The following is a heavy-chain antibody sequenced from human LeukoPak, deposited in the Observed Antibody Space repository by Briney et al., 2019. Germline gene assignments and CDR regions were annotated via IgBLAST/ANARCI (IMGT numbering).Heavy chain of an antibody. CDR3: ARDQKNLGYCSGGSCYRPYYYYGMDV. D-gene: IGHD2-15*01. CDR2: ISSSGSTI. J-gene: IGHJ6*02. V-gene: IGHV3-11*01. Sequence: GGSLRLSCAASGFTFSDYYMSWIRQAPGKGLEWVSYISSSGSTIYYADSVKGRFTISRDNAKNSLYLQMNSLRAEDTAVYYCARDQKNLGYCSGGSCYRPYYYYGMDVWGQGTTVTVSS. CDR1: GFTFSDYY.